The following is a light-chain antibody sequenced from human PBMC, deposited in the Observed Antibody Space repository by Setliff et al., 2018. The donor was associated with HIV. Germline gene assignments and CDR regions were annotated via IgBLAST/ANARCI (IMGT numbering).Light chain of an antibody. CDR3: SSYTSSTPLYV. Sequence: QSALTQPASVSGSPGQSITISCTGTGSDVGSYNLVSWYQQHPGKAPKLMISDVSNRPSGVSNRFSGSKSGNTASLTISGLQAEDEADYYCSSYTSSTPLYVFGTGTKVTVL. V-gene: IGLV2-14*02. CDR1: GSDVGSYNL. CDR2: DVS. J-gene: IGLJ1*01.